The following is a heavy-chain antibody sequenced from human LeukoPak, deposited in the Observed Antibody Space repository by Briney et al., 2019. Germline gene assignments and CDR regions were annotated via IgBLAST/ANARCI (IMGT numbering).Heavy chain of an antibody. CDR3: ARGLDIVATETDYYYYYGMDV. V-gene: IGHV4-59*01. Sequence: PSETLSLTCTVSGGSISSYYWSWIRQPPGKGLEWVGYIYYSGSTNYNPSLKSRVTISGDTSKNQFSLKLSSVTAADTAVYYCARGLDIVATETDYYYYYGMDVWGQGTTVTVSS. D-gene: IGHD5-12*01. J-gene: IGHJ6*02. CDR1: GGSISSYY. CDR2: IYYSGST.